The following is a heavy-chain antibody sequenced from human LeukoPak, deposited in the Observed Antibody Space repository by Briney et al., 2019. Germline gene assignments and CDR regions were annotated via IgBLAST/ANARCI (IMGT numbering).Heavy chain of an antibody. V-gene: IGHV4-59*01. D-gene: IGHD5/OR15-5a*01. Sequence: PSGTLSLTCTVSGGSIRTDYWSWIRQPPGKGLEWIGCISYSGSTDYNPSLKSRLTMSVDTSKNQFSLKLSSVTAADTAMYFCARGLRPRDYYYYGLDVWGPGTTVTVSS. CDR3: ARGLRPRDYYYYGLDV. J-gene: IGHJ6*02. CDR1: GGSIRTDY. CDR2: ISYSGST.